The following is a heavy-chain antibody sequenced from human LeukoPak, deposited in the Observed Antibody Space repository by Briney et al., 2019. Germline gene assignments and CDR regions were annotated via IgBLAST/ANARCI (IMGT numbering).Heavy chain of an antibody. CDR1: GYIFTVYW. J-gene: IGHJ4*02. Sequence: ASVKVSRKASGYIFTVYWIHWVRQAPGQGLEWMGFINPNSGNTNYAQKLQGRVTMARDTSISTAYMELSSLTSDDTAVYYCAREMRPATTTLVAYWGQGTLVTVSS. CDR2: INPNSGNT. D-gene: IGHD1-1*01. V-gene: IGHV1-2*02. CDR3: AREMRPATTTLVAY.